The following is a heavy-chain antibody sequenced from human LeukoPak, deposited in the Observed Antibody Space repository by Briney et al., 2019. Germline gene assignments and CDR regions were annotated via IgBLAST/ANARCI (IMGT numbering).Heavy chain of an antibody. Sequence: SQTLSLTCTVSGGSISSGSYYWSWIRQPAGKGLEWIGRIYTSGSTNYNPSLKSRVTISVDTSKNQFSLKLSSVTAADTAVYYCARDGCSSISCPGQFSYYYYYMDVWGKGTTVTVSS. CDR3: ARDGCSSISCPGQFSYYYYYMDV. CDR1: GGSISSGSYY. V-gene: IGHV4-61*02. D-gene: IGHD2-2*01. J-gene: IGHJ6*03. CDR2: IYTSGST.